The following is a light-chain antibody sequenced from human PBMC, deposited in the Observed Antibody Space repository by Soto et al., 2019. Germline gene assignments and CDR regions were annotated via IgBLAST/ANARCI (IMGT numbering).Light chain of an antibody. CDR3: LSYAGTAYV. V-gene: IGLV3-21*02. J-gene: IGLJ1*01. Sequence: SYELTQPPSVSVAPGQTARITCGGNNIGSKSVHWYQQKPGQAPVLVVYDDSDRPSGIPERFSGSNSGNTASLTVSGLQAEDEADYYCLSYAGTAYVFGTGTKVTVL. CDR2: DDS. CDR1: NIGSKS.